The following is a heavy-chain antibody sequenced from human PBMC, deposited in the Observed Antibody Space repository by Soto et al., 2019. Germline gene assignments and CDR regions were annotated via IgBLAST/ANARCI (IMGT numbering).Heavy chain of an antibody. CDR1: GFTFSSYA. CDR3: VREGSHYESSGYYSGWFDP. CDR2: ISRNGDNT. J-gene: IGHJ5*02. D-gene: IGHD3-22*01. Sequence: EVQLVESGGGLVQPGGSLRLSCSASGFTFSSYAMHWVRQAPGRGLEYVSAISRNGDNTYYADSVKGRFTISRDNSKNTMYLQMSSLRAEDTAVYYCVREGSHYESSGYYSGWFDPWGQGTLVTVSS. V-gene: IGHV3-64D*06.